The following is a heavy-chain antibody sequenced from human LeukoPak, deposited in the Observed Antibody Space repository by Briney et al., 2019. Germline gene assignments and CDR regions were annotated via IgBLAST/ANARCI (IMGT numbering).Heavy chain of an antibody. J-gene: IGHJ6*04. CDR2: ISYDGSNK. D-gene: IGHD5-18*01. CDR1: GFTFSSYA. CDR3: ARAGGDTAMPTDYYGMDV. V-gene: IGHV3-30*04. Sequence: GRSLRLSCAASGFTFSSYAMHWVRQAPGKGLEWVAVISYDGSNKYYADSVKGRFTISRDNSKNTLYLQMSSLRAEDTAVYYCARAGGDTAMPTDYYGMDVWGKGTTVTVSS.